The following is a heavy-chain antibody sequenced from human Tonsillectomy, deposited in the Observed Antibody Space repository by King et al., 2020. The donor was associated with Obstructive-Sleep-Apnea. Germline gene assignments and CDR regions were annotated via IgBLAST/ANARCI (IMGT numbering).Heavy chain of an antibody. J-gene: IGHJ4*02. D-gene: IGHD3-10*01. CDR1: GGTFSSYA. CDR3: ARGFGSGSYSLYYFDY. Sequence: QLVQSGAEVKKPGSSVKVSCKASGGTFSSYAISWERQAPGQGLEWMGGIIPLFGTAKYAQKYQGRVTITADESTSTAYMELSSLRSEDTAVYYCARGFGSGSYSLYYFDYWGQGTLVTVSS. V-gene: IGHV1-69*01. CDR2: IIPLFGTA.